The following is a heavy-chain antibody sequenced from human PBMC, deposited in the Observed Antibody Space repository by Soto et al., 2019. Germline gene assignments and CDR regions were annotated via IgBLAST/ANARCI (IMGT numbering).Heavy chain of an antibody. CDR2: ISSSSIYI. CDR3: ARDYYSITIFVVVPENGFDY. CDR1: GFTFSSYS. D-gene: IGHD3-3*01. V-gene: IGHV3-21*01. Sequence: GESLKISCAASGFTFSSYSMNWVRQAPGKGLEWVSSISSSSIYIYYADSVKGRFTISRDNAKNSLYLQMNSLRAEDTAVYYCARDYYSITIFVVVPENGFDYWGQGTLVTVSS. J-gene: IGHJ4*02.